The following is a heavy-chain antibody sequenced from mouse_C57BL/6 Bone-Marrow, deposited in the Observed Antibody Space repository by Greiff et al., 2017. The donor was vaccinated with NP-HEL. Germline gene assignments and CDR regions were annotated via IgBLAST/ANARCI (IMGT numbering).Heavy chain of an antibody. CDR3: AKHTTGRDYAMDY. V-gene: IGHV2-9*01. Sequence: QVQLQQSGPGLVAPSPLFSLPFIFPVFSFPRSGVAWVRPPPGKGLEWLGVIWGGFITHYNSALMSRLSISKDNSKSQVFLKMNSLQTDDTAMYYCAKHTTGRDYAMDYWGQGTSVTVSS. J-gene: IGHJ4*01. D-gene: IGHD4-1*02. CDR2: IWGGFIT. CDR1: VFSFPRSG.